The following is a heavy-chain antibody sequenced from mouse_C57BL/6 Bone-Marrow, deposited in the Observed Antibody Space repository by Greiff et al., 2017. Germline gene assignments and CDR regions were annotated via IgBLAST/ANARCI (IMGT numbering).Heavy chain of an antibody. J-gene: IGHJ2*01. D-gene: IGHD2-4*01. Sequence: VQLKESGPVLVKPGASVKMSCKASGYTFTDYYMNWVKQSHGKSLEWIGVINPYNGGTSYNQKFKGKATLTVDKSSSTAYMELNSLTSEDSAVYYCARSGYDYYFDYWGQGTTLTVSS. CDR1: GYTFTDYY. CDR2: INPYNGGT. V-gene: IGHV1-19*01. CDR3: ARSGYDYYFDY.